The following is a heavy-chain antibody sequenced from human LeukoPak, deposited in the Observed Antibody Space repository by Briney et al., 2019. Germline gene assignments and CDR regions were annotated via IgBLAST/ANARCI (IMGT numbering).Heavy chain of an antibody. D-gene: IGHD2-15*01. CDR3: VRDIGYCSGGDCYSYDAFDI. Sequence: PSETLSLTCSVSGGSISSGDYYWSWIRQPPGKGLEWIGYMYYSGTADYNPSLKSRVIMSVDTSKNQFSLKLTSATAADTAVYYCVRDIGYCSGGDCYSYDAFDIWGQGTKVTVSS. J-gene: IGHJ3*02. CDR2: MYYSGTA. V-gene: IGHV4-30-4*01. CDR1: GGSISSGDYY.